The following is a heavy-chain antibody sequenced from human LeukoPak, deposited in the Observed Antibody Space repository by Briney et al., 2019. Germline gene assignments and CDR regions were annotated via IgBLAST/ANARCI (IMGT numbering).Heavy chain of an antibody. V-gene: IGHV3-23*01. J-gene: IGHJ4*02. CDR3: ARVGGSYYFDY. CDR2: ISGSGLNT. D-gene: IGHD2-15*01. Sequence: GGSLRLSCAASGFTFSSYGMNWVRQAPGKGLEWVSSISGSGLNTYYADSVKGRFTISRDKSKNTLYLQMNSLRAEDTAVYYCARVGGSYYFDYWGQGTLVTVSS. CDR1: GFTFSSYG.